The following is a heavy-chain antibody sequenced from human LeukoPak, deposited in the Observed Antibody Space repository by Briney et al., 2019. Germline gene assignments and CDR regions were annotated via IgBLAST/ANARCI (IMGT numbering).Heavy chain of an antibody. V-gene: IGHV3-30*18. CDR1: GFTFSSYG. D-gene: IGHD5-18*01. J-gene: IGHJ4*02. Sequence: GRSLRLSCAASGFTFSSYGMHWVRQAPGKGLEWVAVISYDGSNKYYADSVKGRFTISRDNSKNTLYLQMNSLRAGDTAVYYCAKSWEYSYGPKRFDYWGQGTLVTVSS. CDR2: ISYDGSNK. CDR3: AKSWEYSYGPKRFDY.